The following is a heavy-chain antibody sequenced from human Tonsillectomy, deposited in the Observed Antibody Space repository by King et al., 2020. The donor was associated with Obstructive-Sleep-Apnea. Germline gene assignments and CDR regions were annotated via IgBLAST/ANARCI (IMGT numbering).Heavy chain of an antibody. D-gene: IGHD3-22*01. Sequence: VQLQESGPGLVKPSETLSLTCTVSGYSISSGYYWGWIRQPPGKGLEWIGNIYHTGSTYCNPSLKSRVTLSVDTSKNQFSLKLSSVTAADTAVYYCARESSGYPPEYFQYWGQGTLVTVSS. CDR3: ARESSGYPPEYFQY. V-gene: IGHV4-38-2*02. CDR2: IYHTGST. CDR1: GYSISSGYY. J-gene: IGHJ1*01.